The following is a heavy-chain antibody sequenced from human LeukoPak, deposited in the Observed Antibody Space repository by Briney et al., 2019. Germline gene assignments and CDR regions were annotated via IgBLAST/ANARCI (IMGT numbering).Heavy chain of an antibody. D-gene: IGHD3-10*01. V-gene: IGHV3-23*01. CDR1: GFTFSSYA. J-gene: IGHJ4*02. CDR3: ARDFAREFTIDY. Sequence: GGSLRLSCAASGFTFSSYAVSWVRQAPGKGLEWVSGISGTGGSTYYADSVKGRFTISRDNSKNTLFLQMNSLRAEDTAVYYCARDFAREFTIDYWGQGTLVTVSS. CDR2: ISGTGGST.